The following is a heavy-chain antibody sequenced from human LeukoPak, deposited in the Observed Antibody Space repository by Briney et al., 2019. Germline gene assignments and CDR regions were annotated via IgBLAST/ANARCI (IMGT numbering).Heavy chain of an antibody. CDR3: AKDRDSQVDV. J-gene: IGHJ6*02. V-gene: IGHV3-43*02. CDR2: ISGDGGST. Sequence: GGALRLSCADSGFIFDDYAMHWVRQGPGKGLERVALISGDGGSTYYADSVKGRFTISRDNGKNFLYLQMNSLRTEDTALYYCAKDRDSQVDVWGQGTTVTVSS. D-gene: IGHD2-15*01. CDR1: GFIFDDYA.